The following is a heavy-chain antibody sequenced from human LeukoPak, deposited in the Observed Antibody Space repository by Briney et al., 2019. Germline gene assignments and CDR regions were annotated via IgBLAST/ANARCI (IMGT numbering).Heavy chain of an antibody. CDR3: ARDLESDEGDYGDVLPGY. J-gene: IGHJ4*02. CDR2: ISVHHGTT. Sequence: ASVKVSCKTSGYTFSKFVITWVRQAPGQGLESMGWISVHHGTTHYVEKFHDRLTLTADTSTRTAYMELKSLTSDDTAVYYCARDLESDEGDYGDVLPGYWGQGTLVTVS. V-gene: IGHV1-18*01. D-gene: IGHD4-17*01. CDR1: GYTFSKFV.